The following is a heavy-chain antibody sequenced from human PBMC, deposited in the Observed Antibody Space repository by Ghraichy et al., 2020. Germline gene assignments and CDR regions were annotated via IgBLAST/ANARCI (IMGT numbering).Heavy chain of an antibody. CDR2: ITLTPNIA. V-gene: IGHV1-69*02. CDR3: ARRTAGGMDV. CDR1: GGTFTSYT. Sequence: SVKVSCKASGGTFTSYTISWVRQAPGQGLEWMGRITLTPNIANYAQKFQGRFTITADKSTNTAYMELNSLRSEDTAVYYCARRTAGGMDVWGQGTTVTVSS. D-gene: IGHD6-19*01. J-gene: IGHJ6*02.